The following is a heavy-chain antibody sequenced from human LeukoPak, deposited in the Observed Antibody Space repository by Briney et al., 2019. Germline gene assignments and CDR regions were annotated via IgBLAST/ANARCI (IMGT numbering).Heavy chain of an antibody. Sequence: PSETLSLTCTVSNVPINTYQWSWLRQPPGKGLEWVGEINHSGSTNYNPSLKSRVTISVDTSKNQFSLKLRSVTAADTAVYYCARAKTLAGPLYYYYYYMDVWGKGTTVTVSS. CDR1: NVPINTYQ. V-gene: IGHV4-34*01. CDR2: INHSGST. CDR3: ARAKTLAGPLYYYYYYMDV. J-gene: IGHJ6*03. D-gene: IGHD2-15*01.